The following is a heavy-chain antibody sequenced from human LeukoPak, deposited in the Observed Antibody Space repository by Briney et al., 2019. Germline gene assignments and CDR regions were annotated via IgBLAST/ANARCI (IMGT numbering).Heavy chain of an antibody. CDR3: ARDRTYYDFWGGYYT. CDR2: ISSSSSTI. CDR1: GFAFSSYS. V-gene: IGHV3-48*01. J-gene: IGHJ5*02. Sequence: GGSLRLSCAASGFAFSSYSMNWVRQAPGKGLEWVSYISSSSSTIYYADSVKGRFTISRDNAKNSLYLQMNSLRAEDTAVYYCARDRTYYDFWGGYYTWGQGTLVTVSS. D-gene: IGHD3-3*01.